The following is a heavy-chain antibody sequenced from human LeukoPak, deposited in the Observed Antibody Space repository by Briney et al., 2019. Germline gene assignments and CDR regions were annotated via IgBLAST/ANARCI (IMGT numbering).Heavy chain of an antibody. CDR2: ISSDGDNE. J-gene: IGHJ4*02. Sequence: RGSLRLSCAASEFIFSTYAMHWVRQAPGKGLEWVAVISSDGDNEYYADSVKGRFTISRDNSKSTLYLQMNSLRPEDTAVFYCARAYGYSYALDYWGQGTLVTVSS. CDR3: ARAYGYSYALDY. V-gene: IGHV3-30*04. D-gene: IGHD5-12*01. CDR1: EFIFSTYA.